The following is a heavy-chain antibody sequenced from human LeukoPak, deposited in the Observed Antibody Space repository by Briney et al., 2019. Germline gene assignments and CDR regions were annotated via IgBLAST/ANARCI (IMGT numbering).Heavy chain of an antibody. J-gene: IGHJ5*02. CDR1: GFTFSNYA. V-gene: IGHV3-23*01. CDR3: AKGSGINHYHWIDP. CDR2: ISSSGAVT. Sequence: GGSLRLSCAASGFTFSNYAMGWVRQAPGKGLEWVSVISSSGAVTYYADSVKGRFTISRDNSENTLHLQMSSLRAEDTAVYYCAKGSGINHYHWIDPWGQGTLVTVSS. D-gene: IGHD1-14*01.